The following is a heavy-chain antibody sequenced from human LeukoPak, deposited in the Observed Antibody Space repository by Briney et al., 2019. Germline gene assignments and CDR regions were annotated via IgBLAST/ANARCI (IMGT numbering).Heavy chain of an antibody. D-gene: IGHD3-9*01. CDR1: GFIFSKYW. V-gene: IGHV3-74*01. J-gene: IGHJ4*02. CDR3: ARDFDMGITPGDDFDF. CDR2: IKEDGTYT. Sequence: AGGSLRLSCAASGFIFSKYWMHWVRHTPGEGLVWVARIKEDGTYTSYADSVKGRFTISRDNARITVFLQMNSLRAEDTAVYYCARDFDMGITPGDDFDFWGQGTLVTVSS.